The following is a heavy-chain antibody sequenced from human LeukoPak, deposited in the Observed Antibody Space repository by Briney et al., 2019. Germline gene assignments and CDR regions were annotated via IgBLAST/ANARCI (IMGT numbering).Heavy chain of an antibody. J-gene: IGHJ4*02. Sequence: GGSLRLSCAASGFTVSSNSMSWVRQAPGKGLEWVSSISSSSTYIYYADSLKGRLSVSRDNAKNSLYLQMNSLRAEDTAVYYCARDGSGRVPEMSAPDYWGQGTLVTVSS. CDR2: ISSSSTYI. D-gene: IGHD3-10*01. V-gene: IGHV3-21*01. CDR1: GFTVSSNS. CDR3: ARDGSGRVPEMSAPDY.